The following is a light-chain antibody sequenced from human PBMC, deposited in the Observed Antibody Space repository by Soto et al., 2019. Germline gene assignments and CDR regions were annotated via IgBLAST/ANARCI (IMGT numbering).Light chain of an antibody. Sequence: DIQMTQSPSSLSASVGDRVTISFGASQSISNFLNWYQQKPGKAPQLLIYAASRLHSGVPPRFSGSGAGTDFTLTISSLQPEDFATYFCQQSYTTVRSFGGGTKVDIK. J-gene: IGKJ4*01. CDR1: QSISNF. CDR2: AAS. CDR3: QQSYTTVRS. V-gene: IGKV1-39*01.